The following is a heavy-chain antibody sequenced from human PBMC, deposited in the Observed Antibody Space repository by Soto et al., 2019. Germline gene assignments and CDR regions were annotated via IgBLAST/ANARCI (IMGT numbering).Heavy chain of an antibody. CDR3: ARDSGHYYRSDAFDK. Sequence: VKVSCKASGYTFTASYMHWVRQAPGQGLEWMGIIDPSGGSTSYSQKFQGRVTMTRDTSTSTVYMELNSLRSEDTAVFYCARDSGHYYRSDAFDKWGQGTMVTVSS. V-gene: IGHV1-46*01. CDR2: IDPSGGST. D-gene: IGHD1-26*01. CDR1: GYTFTASY. J-gene: IGHJ3*02.